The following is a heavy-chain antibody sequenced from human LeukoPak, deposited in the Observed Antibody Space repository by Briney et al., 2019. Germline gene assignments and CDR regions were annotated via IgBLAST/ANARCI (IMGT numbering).Heavy chain of an antibody. CDR2: INPSGGST. V-gene: IGHV1-46*01. J-gene: IGHJ4*02. D-gene: IGHD2-8*01. CDR1: GYTFTSYY. CDR3: AREVGCTNGVCYTGAFDY. Sequence: RASVKVSCKACGYTFTSYYMHWVRQAPGQGLEWMGIINPSGGSTSYAQKFQGRVTMTRDTSTSTVYIELSSLRSEDTAVYYCAREVGCTNGVCYTGAFDYWGQGTLVTVSS.